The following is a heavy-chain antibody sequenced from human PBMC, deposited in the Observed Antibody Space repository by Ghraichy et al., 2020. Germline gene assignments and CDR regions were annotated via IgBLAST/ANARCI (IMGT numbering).Heavy chain of an antibody. CDR3: ARRGYSYGYHY. CDR2: ISSSSSYT. V-gene: IGHV3-11*06. Sequence: GSLNISCAASGFTFSDYYMSWIRQAPGKGLEWVSYISSSSSYTNYADSVKGRFTISRDNAKNSLYLQMNSLRAEDTAVYYCARRGYSYGYHYWGQGTLVTVSS. CDR1: GFTFSDYY. J-gene: IGHJ4*02. D-gene: IGHD5-18*01.